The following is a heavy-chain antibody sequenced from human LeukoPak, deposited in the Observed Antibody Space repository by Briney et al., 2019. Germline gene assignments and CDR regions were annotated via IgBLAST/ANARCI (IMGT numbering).Heavy chain of an antibody. J-gene: IGHJ6*02. Sequence: SETLSLTCAVSGGSISSGGYSWSWIRQPPGKGLEWIGYIYHSGSTYYNPSLKSRVTISVDRSKNQFSLKLSSVTAADTAVYYCARGGLHYDYGMDVWGQGTTVTVSS. CDR3: ARGGLHYDYGMDV. CDR1: GGSISSGGYS. CDR2: IYHSGST. V-gene: IGHV4-30-2*01. D-gene: IGHD3-16*01.